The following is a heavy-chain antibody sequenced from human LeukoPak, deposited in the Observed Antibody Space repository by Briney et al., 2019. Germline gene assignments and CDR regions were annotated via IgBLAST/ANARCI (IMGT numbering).Heavy chain of an antibody. V-gene: IGHV3-74*01. Sequence: PGGSLRLSCAASGFTFSSSWMHWVRQAPGKGLVWVSRMNGDGSSTNYADSVKGRFTISRDNAKNTVYLQMNSLRVEDTAVYYCASPRSGGFFDYWGQRTLVTVSS. CDR2: MNGDGSST. CDR3: ASPRSGGFFDY. D-gene: IGHD3-10*01. CDR1: GFTFSSSW. J-gene: IGHJ4*02.